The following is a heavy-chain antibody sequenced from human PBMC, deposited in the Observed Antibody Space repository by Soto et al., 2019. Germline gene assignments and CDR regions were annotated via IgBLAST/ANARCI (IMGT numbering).Heavy chain of an antibody. V-gene: IGHV3-21*02. Sequence: EVRLVESGGGLVKPGGPLRLSCVASGFTFTSFTMNWYRQAPGKGPEWVSSISSSSAYVHYAASVKGRFTISRDNAKDSLFLQMNSLRVDDSALYYFARDGQTFGGDWGQGTLVAVSS. D-gene: IGHD3-16*01. CDR2: ISSSSAYV. CDR1: GFTFTSFT. CDR3: ARDGQTFGGD. J-gene: IGHJ4*02.